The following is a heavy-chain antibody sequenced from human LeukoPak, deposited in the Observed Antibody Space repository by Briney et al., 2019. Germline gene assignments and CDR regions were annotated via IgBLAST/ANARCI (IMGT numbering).Heavy chain of an antibody. CDR3: ARGDDWFDP. Sequence: SETLSLTCTVSGGSVSSGSYYWSWIRQPPGKGLEWIGYIYYSGSTNYNPSLKSRVTISVDTSKNQFSLKLSSVTAADTAVYYCARGDDWFDPWGQGTLVTVSS. CDR2: IYYSGST. CDR1: GGSVSSGSYY. V-gene: IGHV4-61*01. J-gene: IGHJ5*02.